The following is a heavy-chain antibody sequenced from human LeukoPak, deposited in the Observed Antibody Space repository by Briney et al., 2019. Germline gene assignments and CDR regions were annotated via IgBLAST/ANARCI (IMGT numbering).Heavy chain of an antibody. V-gene: IGHV3-9*01. D-gene: IGHD1-26*01. Sequence: PGGSLRLSCAASGFTFDDYAMHWVRQAPGKGLEWVSGISWNSGSIGYADSVKGRFTISRDNAKDSLYLQMNSLRAEDTALYYCAKGGASGSHWRYFDYWGQGTLVTVSS. CDR2: ISWNSGSI. J-gene: IGHJ4*02. CDR3: AKGGASGSHWRYFDY. CDR1: GFTFDDYA.